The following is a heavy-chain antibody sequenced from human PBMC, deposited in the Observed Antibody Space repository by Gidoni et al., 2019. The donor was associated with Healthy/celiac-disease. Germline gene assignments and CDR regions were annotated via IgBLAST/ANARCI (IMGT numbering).Heavy chain of an antibody. J-gene: IGHJ4*02. CDR2: IYYSGST. CDR1: GGSISSSSYY. Sequence: QLQLQESGPGLVKPSEPLSLTCTVSGGSISSSSYYWGWIRQPPGKGRKWLGSIYYSGSTYYNPSLKSRVTISVDTSKNQFSLKLSSVTAADTAVYYCARGTGIAVAGTGGYWGQGTLVTVSS. CDR3: ARGTGIAVAGTGGY. D-gene: IGHD6-19*01. V-gene: IGHV4-39*01.